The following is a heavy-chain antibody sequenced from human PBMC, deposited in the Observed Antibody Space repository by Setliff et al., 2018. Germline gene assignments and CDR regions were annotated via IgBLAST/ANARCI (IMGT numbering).Heavy chain of an antibody. Sequence: SETLSLTCAVYGGSFSGYYWSWIRQPPGKGLEWIGEINHSGSTNYNPSLKSRVTISVDTSKNQFSLKLSSVTAAATAVYYCARKSRNIVVVPAAVIYSYYYYMDVWGKGTTVTVSS. CDR3: ARKSRNIVVVPAAVIYSYYYYMDV. D-gene: IGHD2-2*01. J-gene: IGHJ6*03. CDR2: INHSGST. V-gene: IGHV4-34*01. CDR1: GGSFSGYY.